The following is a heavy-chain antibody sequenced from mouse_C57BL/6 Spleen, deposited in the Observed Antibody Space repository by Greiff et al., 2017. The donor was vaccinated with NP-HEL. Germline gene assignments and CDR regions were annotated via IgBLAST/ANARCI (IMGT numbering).Heavy chain of an antibody. CDR2: IDPSDSET. CDR1: GYTFTSYW. D-gene: IGHD1-1*01. CDR3: ARRAYYYGSSPLAMDY. V-gene: IGHV1-52*01. Sequence: VQLQQPGAELVRPGSSVKLSCKASGYTFTSYWMHWVKQRPIQGLEWIGNIDPSDSETHYNQKFKDKATLTVDKSSSTAYMQLSSLTSEDSAVYYCARRAYYYGSSPLAMDYWGQGTSVTVSS. J-gene: IGHJ4*01.